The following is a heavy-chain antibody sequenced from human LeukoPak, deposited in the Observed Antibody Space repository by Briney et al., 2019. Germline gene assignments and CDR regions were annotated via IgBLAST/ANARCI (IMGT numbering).Heavy chain of an antibody. CDR1: GFTFSSYD. CDR3: ARISFLYYFDY. Sequence: GGSLRLSCAASGFTFSSYDMIWVRQAPGKGLEWVSSIVSSSYIYYADSVKGRFTISRDNAKNSLYLRMSSLRAEDTAVYFCARISFLYYFDYWGQGTLVTVSS. J-gene: IGHJ4*02. V-gene: IGHV3-21*01. D-gene: IGHD2/OR15-2a*01. CDR2: IVSSSYI.